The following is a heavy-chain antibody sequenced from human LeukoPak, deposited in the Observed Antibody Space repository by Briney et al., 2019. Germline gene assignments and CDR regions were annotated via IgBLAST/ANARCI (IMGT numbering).Heavy chain of an antibody. J-gene: IGHJ4*02. Sequence: ASVKVSCKASGYSFSSYEINWVRQVTGQGPEWMGWMNPDTGDTGDARKFQGRLSMTMNTSISTAYMELTSLRSEDTAVYYCARVGEDTYYYDSSGYYYFDYWGQGTLVTVSS. CDR1: GYSFSSYE. D-gene: IGHD3-22*01. CDR2: MNPDTGDT. CDR3: ARVGEDTYYYDSSGYYYFDY. V-gene: IGHV1-8*01.